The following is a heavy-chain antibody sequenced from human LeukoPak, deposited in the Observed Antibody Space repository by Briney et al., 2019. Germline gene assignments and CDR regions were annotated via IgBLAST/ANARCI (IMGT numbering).Heavy chain of an antibody. V-gene: IGHV3-30-3*01. D-gene: IGHD2-2*01. Sequence: HAGGSLRLSCAASGFTFSSYAMHWVRQAPGKGLEWVAVISYDGSNKYYADSVKGRFTISRDSSKNTLYLQMNSLRAEDTAVYYCARAAATRYYFDYWGQGTLVTVSS. CDR1: GFTFSSYA. CDR2: ISYDGSNK. J-gene: IGHJ4*02. CDR3: ARAAATRYYFDY.